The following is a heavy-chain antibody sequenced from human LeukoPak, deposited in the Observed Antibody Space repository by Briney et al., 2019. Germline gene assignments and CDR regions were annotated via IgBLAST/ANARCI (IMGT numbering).Heavy chain of an antibody. CDR1: GFTFSSYA. Sequence: PGGSLRLSCAASGFTFSSYAMSWVRQAPGKGLEWVSAISGRGGSTYYADSVKGRFTISRDNSKNTLYLQMNSLRAEDTAVYYCAKDAVLRYFDWLFSSFDYWGQGTLVTVSS. CDR3: AKDAVLRYFDWLFSSFDY. D-gene: IGHD3-9*01. V-gene: IGHV3-23*01. CDR2: ISGRGGST. J-gene: IGHJ4*02.